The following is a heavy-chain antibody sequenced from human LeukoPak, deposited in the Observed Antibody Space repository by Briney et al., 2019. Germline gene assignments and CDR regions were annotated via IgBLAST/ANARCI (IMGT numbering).Heavy chain of an antibody. V-gene: IGHV1-69*13. D-gene: IGHD5-12*01. CDR2: IIPIFSTA. Sequence: LVKVSCKASGGTFSSYAISWVRQAPGQGLEWMGGIIPIFSTANYAQKFQGRVTITADESTSTAYMELSSLRSEDTAVYYCARVTSGYENRGIDYWGQGTLVTVSS. J-gene: IGHJ4*02. CDR3: ARVTSGYENRGIDY. CDR1: GGTFSSYA.